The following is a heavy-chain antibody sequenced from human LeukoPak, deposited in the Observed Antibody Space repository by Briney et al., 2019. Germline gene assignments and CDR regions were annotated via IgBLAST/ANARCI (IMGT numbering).Heavy chain of an antibody. D-gene: IGHD6-6*01. CDR1: GFTFNTYS. V-gene: IGHV3-48*01. CDR2: ISSSSSTI. CDR3: AGGASEYSSSGDFAC. Sequence: PGGSLRLSCAASGFTFNTYSMNWVRQAPGKGLEWVSYISSSSSTIYYADSVKGRFTISRDNAKNSLYLQMNSLSAGDTAVYYCAGGASEYSSSGDFACWGQGTLVTVSS. J-gene: IGHJ4*02.